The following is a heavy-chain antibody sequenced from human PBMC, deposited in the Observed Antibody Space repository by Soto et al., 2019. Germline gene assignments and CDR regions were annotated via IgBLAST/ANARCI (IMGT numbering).Heavy chain of an antibody. V-gene: IGHV3-30-3*01. CDR1: GFTFSSYA. Sequence: GGSLRLSCAASGFTFSSYAMHWVRQAPGKGLEWVAVISYDGSNKYYADSVKGRFTISRDNSKNTLYLQMNSLRAEDTAVYYFASAPVLRYFDWLGGGMDVWGQGTTVTVSS. CDR3: ASAPVLRYFDWLGGGMDV. D-gene: IGHD3-9*01. CDR2: ISYDGSNK. J-gene: IGHJ6*02.